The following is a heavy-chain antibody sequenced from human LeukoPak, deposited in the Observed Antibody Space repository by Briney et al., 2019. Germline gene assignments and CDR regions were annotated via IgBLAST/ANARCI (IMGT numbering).Heavy chain of an antibody. Sequence: GGSLRLSCAASGFTFSSCSMNWVRQAPGKGLEWVSSISSSSSYIYYADSVKGRFTISRDNAKNSLYLQMNSLRAEDTAVYYCAGIAAAGGLGDYFDYWGQGTLVTVSS. D-gene: IGHD6-13*01. CDR1: GFTFSSCS. J-gene: IGHJ4*02. CDR2: ISSSSSYI. CDR3: AGIAAAGGLGDYFDY. V-gene: IGHV3-21*01.